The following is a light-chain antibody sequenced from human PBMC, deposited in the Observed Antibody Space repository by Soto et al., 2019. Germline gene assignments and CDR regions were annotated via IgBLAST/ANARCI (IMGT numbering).Light chain of an antibody. CDR1: SSDVGSYNL. V-gene: IGLV2-23*02. Sequence: QSVLTQPASVSGSPGQSITISCTGTSSDVGSYNLVSWYQQHPGKAPKVMIYEVSKRPSGVPNRFSGSKSGNTASLTISGLQAEDEADYSCCSYAGRSTYVFGTGTKV. CDR2: EVS. J-gene: IGLJ1*01. CDR3: CSYAGRSTYV.